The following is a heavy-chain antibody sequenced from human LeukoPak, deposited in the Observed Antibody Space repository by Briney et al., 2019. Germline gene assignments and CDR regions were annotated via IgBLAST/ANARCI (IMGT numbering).Heavy chain of an antibody. CDR1: GFTFSSYS. CDR3: ARVESSIAARPFDY. CDR2: ISSSSSYI. Sequence: PGGSLRLSCAASGFTFSSYSMNWVRQAPGKGLEWVSSISSSSSYIYYADSVKGRFTISRDNAKNSLYLQMNSLRAEDTAVYYCARVESSIAARPFDYWGQGTLVTVSS. V-gene: IGHV3-21*01. J-gene: IGHJ4*02. D-gene: IGHD6-6*01.